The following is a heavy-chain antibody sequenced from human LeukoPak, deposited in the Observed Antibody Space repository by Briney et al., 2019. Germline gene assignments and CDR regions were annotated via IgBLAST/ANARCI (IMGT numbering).Heavy chain of an antibody. V-gene: IGHV3-30*04. CDR3: ARDLYSYGHYMDV. CDR2: ISYDGYNK. J-gene: IGHJ6*03. CDR1: GFIFSSFA. D-gene: IGHD5-18*01. Sequence: PGRSLRLSCAASGFIFSSFAMHWVRQAPGKGLEWVAIISYDGYNKYYVDSVKGRFTISRDNSKNTLYLQVNSLTGEDTAVYYCARDLYSYGHYMDVWGKGTTVTVSS.